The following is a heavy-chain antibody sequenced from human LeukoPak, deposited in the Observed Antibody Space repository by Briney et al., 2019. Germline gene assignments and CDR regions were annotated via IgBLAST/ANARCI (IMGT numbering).Heavy chain of an antibody. CDR2: ISYDRSNQ. V-gene: IGHV3-30*04. D-gene: IGHD3-10*01. J-gene: IGHJ4*02. CDR1: GFTFSSYT. CDR3: ARVPFYFGSGSSTYYFDY. Sequence: GGSLRLSCAASGFTFSSYTLHWVRQAPGKGLEWVAVISYDRSNQYYADSVKGRFTISRDNSKNTLYLQMNSLRVEDTAVYFCARVPFYFGSGSSTYYFDYWGQGTLVTVSS.